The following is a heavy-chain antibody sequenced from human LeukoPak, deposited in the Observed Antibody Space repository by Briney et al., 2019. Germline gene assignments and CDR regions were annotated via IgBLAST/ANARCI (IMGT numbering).Heavy chain of an antibody. D-gene: IGHD3-10*01. CDR2: IKQDGSEK. CDR1: GFTFSSYW. Sequence: GGSLRLSCAASGFTFSSYWMSWVRQAPGKGLEWVASIKQDGSEKYYVDSVKGRFTISRDNAKNSLYLQMNSLRVEDTAVYYCASVLWFGGIFFDYWGQGTLVTVSS. V-gene: IGHV3-7*03. J-gene: IGHJ4*02. CDR3: ASVLWFGGIFFDY.